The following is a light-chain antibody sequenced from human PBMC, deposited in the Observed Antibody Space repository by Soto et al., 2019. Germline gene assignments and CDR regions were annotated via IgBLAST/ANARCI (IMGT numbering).Light chain of an antibody. J-gene: IGKJ5*01. CDR1: QLFSSN. CDR3: QQYNDWPRT. CDR2: GSS. Sequence: EIVMTQSLATLSVSPGESVTLSCRASQLFSSNLAWYQRRPGQAPRLLIYGSSTRATGVPPRFSGSASGTEFTLTISSLQSEDFGVYYCQQYNDWPRTFGQGTRLEI. V-gene: IGKV3-15*01.